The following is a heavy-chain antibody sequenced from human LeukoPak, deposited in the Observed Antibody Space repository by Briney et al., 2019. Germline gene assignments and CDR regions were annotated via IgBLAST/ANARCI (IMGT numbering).Heavy chain of an antibody. CDR3: ARWNYGGPN. V-gene: IGHV1-69*13. Sequence: GASVKVSCKASGYTFTSYYMHWVRQAPGQGLEWMGGIIPIFGTANYAQKFQGRVTITADESTSTAYMELSSLRSEDTAVYYCARWNYGGPNWGQGTLVSVSS. D-gene: IGHD4-23*01. J-gene: IGHJ4*02. CDR2: IIPIFGTA. CDR1: GYTFTSYY.